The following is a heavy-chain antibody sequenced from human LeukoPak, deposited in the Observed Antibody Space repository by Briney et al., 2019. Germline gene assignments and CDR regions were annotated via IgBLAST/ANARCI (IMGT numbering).Heavy chain of an antibody. CDR1: GFTVNSYY. Sequence: GSLRLSCAASGFTVNSYYMSWVRQAPGKGLEWVSVIYSGGDTYYADSVKGRFTISRDNSKNTLYLQMNTLRAEDTAVYYCARASGYSGYDPFDYWGQGTLVTVSS. V-gene: IGHV3-53*01. CDR2: IYSGGDT. J-gene: IGHJ4*02. CDR3: ARASGYSGYDPFDY. D-gene: IGHD5-12*01.